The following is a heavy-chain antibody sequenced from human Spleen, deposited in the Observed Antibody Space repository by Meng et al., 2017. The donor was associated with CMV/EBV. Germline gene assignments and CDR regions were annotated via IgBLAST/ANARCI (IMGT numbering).Heavy chain of an antibody. CDR1: GFTFSSYW. CDR3: ARGYPNYYYGMDV. CDR2: INSDGSIT. Sequence: SCKASGFTFSSYWMHWVRQAPGKGLVWVSLINSDGSITTYADSVKGRFTISRDYAKNTLYVQMNSLRAEDTAVYYCARGYPNYYYGMDVWGQGTTVTVSS. J-gene: IGHJ6*02. V-gene: IGHV3-74*01. D-gene: IGHD2-2*02.